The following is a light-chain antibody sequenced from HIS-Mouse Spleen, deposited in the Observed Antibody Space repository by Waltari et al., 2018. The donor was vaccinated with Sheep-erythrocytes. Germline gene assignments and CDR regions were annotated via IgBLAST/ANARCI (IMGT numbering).Light chain of an antibody. CDR3: CSYAGSSTPWV. Sequence: QSALTQPASVSGSPGQSITISCTGTSSDVGSYNLVSWYQQHPGKAPKLMIYEGSKRPSGVSNRFSGSKPGNTASLPISGLQAEDEADYYCCSYAGSSTPWVFGGGTKLTVL. V-gene: IGLV2-23*01. J-gene: IGLJ3*02. CDR2: EGS. CDR1: SSDVGSYNL.